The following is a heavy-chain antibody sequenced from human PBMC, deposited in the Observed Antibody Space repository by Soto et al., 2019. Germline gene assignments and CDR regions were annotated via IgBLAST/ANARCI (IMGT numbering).Heavy chain of an antibody. D-gene: IGHD6-19*01. V-gene: IGHV1-8*01. Sequence: ASVKVSCKASGYTFTSYDINWVRQATGQGLEWMGWMNPNSGNTGYAQKFQGRVTMTRNTSISTAYMELSSLRSEDTAVYYCASMYSSGWDYYFDYWGQGTLVTVSS. J-gene: IGHJ4*02. CDR3: ASMYSSGWDYYFDY. CDR1: GYTFTSYD. CDR2: MNPNSGNT.